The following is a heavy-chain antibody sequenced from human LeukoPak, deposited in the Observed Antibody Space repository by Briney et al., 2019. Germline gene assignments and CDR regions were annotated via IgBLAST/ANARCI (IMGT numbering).Heavy chain of an antibody. D-gene: IGHD3-22*01. Sequence: GGSLRLSCAASGFTFSSYPMHWVRQAPGKGLEWVAVISYDGSNKYYGDSVKGRFTISRDNSKNTLYLQMNSLRAEDTAVYYCASITMIVVDKGDDYWGQGTLVTVSS. V-gene: IGHV3-30*04. CDR1: GFTFSSYP. CDR3: ASITMIVVDKGDDY. J-gene: IGHJ4*02. CDR2: ISYDGSNK.